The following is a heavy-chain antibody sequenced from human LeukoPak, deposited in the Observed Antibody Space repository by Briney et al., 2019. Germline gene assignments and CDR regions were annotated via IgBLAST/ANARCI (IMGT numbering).Heavy chain of an antibody. V-gene: IGHV3-7*01. CDR2: INQDGSEK. D-gene: IGHD7-27*01. Sequence: GGSLRLSCAASGFTFSSYWMSWVRQAPGKGLEWVANINQDGSEKYYVDSVKGRFIISRDNARNSLYLQMNSLGLDDTAVYFCSGYPGDYWGQGTLVSVSS. J-gene: IGHJ4*02. CDR1: GFTFSSYW. CDR3: SGYPGDY.